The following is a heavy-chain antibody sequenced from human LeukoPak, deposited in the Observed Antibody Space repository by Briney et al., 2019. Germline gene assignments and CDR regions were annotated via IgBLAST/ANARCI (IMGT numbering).Heavy chain of an antibody. Sequence: PGGSLRLSCAASGFTFSSYAMSWVRQAPGKGLEWVSAISGSGGSTYYADSVKGRFTISRDNSKNTVYLQMNNLRAEDTAVYYCARGVEQDFDYWGQGTLVTVSS. D-gene: IGHD1/OR15-1a*01. CDR2: ISGSGGST. V-gene: IGHV3-23*01. J-gene: IGHJ4*02. CDR1: GFTFSSYA. CDR3: ARGVEQDFDY.